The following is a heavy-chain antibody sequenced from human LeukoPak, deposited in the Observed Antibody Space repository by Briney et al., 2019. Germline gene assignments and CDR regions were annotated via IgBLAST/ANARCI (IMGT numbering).Heavy chain of an antibody. CDR2: IYNGGSI. CDR1: GYSITSGYY. D-gene: IGHD3-22*01. J-gene: IGHJ6*03. Sequence: PSETLSLTCTVSGYSITSGYYWGWIRQPPGGGLEWIGSIYNGGSIYYDPSLKSRVTISVATSENEVSLKLSSVTAADTAVYYCARFTVDGSGYPYYMDVWGKGTTVTVSS. CDR3: ARFTVDGSGYPYYMDV. V-gene: IGHV4-38-2*02.